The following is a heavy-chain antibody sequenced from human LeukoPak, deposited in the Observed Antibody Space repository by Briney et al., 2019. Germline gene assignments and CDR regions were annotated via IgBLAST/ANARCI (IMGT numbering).Heavy chain of an antibody. V-gene: IGHV4-4*07. Sequence: RPSETLSLTCTVSGGSISSYYWSWIRQPAGKGLEWIGRIYTSGSTNYNPSLKSRVTMSVDTSKNQFSLKLSSVTAADTAVYYCARDYYDILTWDYYYYMYVWGKGTTVTVSS. CDR1: GGSISSYY. J-gene: IGHJ6*03. D-gene: IGHD3-9*01. CDR2: IYTSGST. CDR3: ARDYYDILTWDYYYYMYV.